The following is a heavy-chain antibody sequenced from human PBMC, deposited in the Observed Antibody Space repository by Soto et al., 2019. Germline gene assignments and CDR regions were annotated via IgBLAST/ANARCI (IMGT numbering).Heavy chain of an antibody. Sequence: QVQLQESGPGLVKPSQTLSLTCTVSGGSISSGGHYWSWIRQHPGKGLEWIGYIYYSGSTYYNPSLKSRVTSSVDTSKNQCSLKLCSVTASDTAVYYCARCEVRQQRLFDYWGQGTLVTVSS. CDR1: GGSISSGGHY. J-gene: IGHJ4*02. CDR2: IYYSGST. V-gene: IGHV4-31*03. CDR3: ARCEVRQQRLFDY. D-gene: IGHD1-1*01.